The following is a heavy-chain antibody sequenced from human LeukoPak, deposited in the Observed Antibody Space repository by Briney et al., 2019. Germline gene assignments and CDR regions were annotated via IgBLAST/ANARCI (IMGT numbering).Heavy chain of an antibody. CDR1: RYTFTGYY. Sequence: ASVKVSCKASRYTFTGYYMHTVRQAPGQGLEWMGWINPNSGGTNYAQKFQGRVTMTRATSISTAYMELSRLRSDDTAVYYCARGAWIQGPHDYWGQGTLVTVSS. CDR3: ARGAWIQGPHDY. V-gene: IGHV1-2*02. J-gene: IGHJ4*02. CDR2: INPNSGGT. D-gene: IGHD5-18*01.